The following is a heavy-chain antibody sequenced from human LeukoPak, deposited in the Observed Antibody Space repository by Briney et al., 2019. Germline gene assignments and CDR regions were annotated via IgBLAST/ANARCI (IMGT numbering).Heavy chain of an antibody. CDR1: GYTLTELS. Sequence: GASVKVSRKVSGYTLTELSMHWVRQAPGKGLEWMGGFDPEDGETIYAQKFQGRVTMTEDTSTDTAYMELNSLRSEDTAVYYCATINDEYQLLFDYWGQGTLVTVSS. CDR2: FDPEDGET. CDR3: ATINDEYQLLFDY. V-gene: IGHV1-24*01. J-gene: IGHJ4*02. D-gene: IGHD2-2*01.